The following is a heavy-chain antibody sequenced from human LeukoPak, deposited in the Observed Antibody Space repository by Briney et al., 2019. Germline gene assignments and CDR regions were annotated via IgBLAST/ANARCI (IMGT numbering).Heavy chain of an antibody. D-gene: IGHD2-15*01. CDR3: AREGYCSGGSCYSYRALDC. CDR2: TWYDGSNK. J-gene: IGHJ4*02. CDR1: GFTFSSLG. V-gene: IGHV3-33*01. Sequence: PGGSLRLSCAASGFTFSSLGMHWVRQAPGKGLDWVAVTWYDGSNKYYADSVKGRFTISRDNSKNTLYLQMNSLRAEDTAVYYCAREGYCSGGSCYSYRALDCWGQGTLVTVSS.